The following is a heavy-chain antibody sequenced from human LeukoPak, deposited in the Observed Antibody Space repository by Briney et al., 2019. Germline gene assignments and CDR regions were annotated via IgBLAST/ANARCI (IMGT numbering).Heavy chain of an antibody. CDR1: GFTKYS. CDR2: ISSSGTYI. D-gene: IGHD3-22*01. J-gene: IGHJ4*02. Sequence: GESLRLSCAASGFTKYSMNWVRQAPGKGLEWVSSISSSGTYIYYADSVKGRFTTSRDNAKSSLYLQMNSLRAEDTAVYYCASGINYYDSSGYDCWGQGTLVTVS. V-gene: IGHV3-21*01. CDR3: ASGINYYDSSGYDC.